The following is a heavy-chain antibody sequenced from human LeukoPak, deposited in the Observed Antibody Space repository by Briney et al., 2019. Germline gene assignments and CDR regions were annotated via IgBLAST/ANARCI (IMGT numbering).Heavy chain of an antibody. J-gene: IGHJ4*02. CDR1: GFTFSIAW. V-gene: IGHV3-15*01. CDR3: AKSRKYDFWSGIFDY. Sequence: GGSLRLSCAASGFTFSIAWMSWVRQAPGKGLEWVGQIKKKNDGATTSYAAPVKGRFTISRDDSKNTLFLQMNSLRAEDTAVYYCAKSRKYDFWSGIFDYWGQGTLVTVSS. D-gene: IGHD3-3*01. CDR2: IKKKNDGATT.